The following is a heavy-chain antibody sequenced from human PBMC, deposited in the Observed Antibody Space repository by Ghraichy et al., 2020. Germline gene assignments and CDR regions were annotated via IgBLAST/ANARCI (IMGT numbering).Heavy chain of an antibody. Sequence: SETLSLTCTVSGGSISSYYWSWIRQPPGTGLEWIGYIYYSGSTNYNPSLKSRVTISVDTSKNQFSLTLSSVTAADTAVYYCARVVPSSLGAFDIWGQGTMVTVTS. CDR3: ARVVPSSLGAFDI. CDR2: IYYSGST. D-gene: IGHD6-19*01. J-gene: IGHJ3*02. V-gene: IGHV4-59*01. CDR1: GGSISSYY.